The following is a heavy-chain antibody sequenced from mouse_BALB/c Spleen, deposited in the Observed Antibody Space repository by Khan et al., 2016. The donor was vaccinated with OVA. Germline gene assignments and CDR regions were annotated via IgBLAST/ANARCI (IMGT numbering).Heavy chain of an antibody. Sequence: EVELVESGGGLVKPGGSLKLSCAASGFTFSSYAMSWVRQTPEKRLEWVASISSGGSTYYPDSVKGRFTISRDNARNILYLQMSSLRSEDTAMYYCARDYYYGTGYCDVWGAGTTVTVSS. D-gene: IGHD1-1*01. CDR1: GFTFSSYA. J-gene: IGHJ1*01. CDR2: ISSGGST. V-gene: IGHV5-6-5*01. CDR3: ARDYYYGTGYCDV.